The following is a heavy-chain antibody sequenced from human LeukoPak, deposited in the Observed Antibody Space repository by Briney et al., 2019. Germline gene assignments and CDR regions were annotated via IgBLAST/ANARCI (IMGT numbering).Heavy chain of an antibody. J-gene: IGHJ4*02. V-gene: IGHV1-2*02. Sequence: ASMKVSCKASGYTFTDYQMHWVRQVPGQGLEWMGWINPNSGGTNYAQKFQGRVTMTRDTSISTVYMELSRLRSDDTAVYYCARDWGYYYDSSGYLPPFDYWGQGTLVTVSS. D-gene: IGHD3-22*01. CDR1: GYTFTDYQ. CDR3: ARDWGYYYDSSGYLPPFDY. CDR2: INPNSGGT.